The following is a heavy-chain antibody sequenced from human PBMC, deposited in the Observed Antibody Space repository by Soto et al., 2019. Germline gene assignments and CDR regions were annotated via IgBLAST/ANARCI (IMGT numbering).Heavy chain of an antibody. D-gene: IGHD3-9*01. V-gene: IGHV3-30-3*01. J-gene: IGHJ4*02. CDR1: GFTFSSYA. CDR3: AREGLVIADFDY. CDR2: ISYDGSNK. Sequence: QVQLVESGGGVVQPGRSLRLSCAASGFTFSSYAMHWVRQAPGKGLEWVAVISYDGSNKYYADSVKGRFTISRDNSKNTLYLQMNSLRAEDTAVYYCAREGLVIADFDYWGQGTLVTVSS.